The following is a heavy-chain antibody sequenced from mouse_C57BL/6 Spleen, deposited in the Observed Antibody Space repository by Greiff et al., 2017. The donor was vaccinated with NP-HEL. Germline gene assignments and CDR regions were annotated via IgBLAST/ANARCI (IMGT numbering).Heavy chain of an antibody. V-gene: IGHV1-82*01. D-gene: IGHD1-1*01. CDR1: GYAFSSSW. CDR2: IYPGDGDT. Sequence: VKLVESGPELVKPGASVKISCKASGYAFSSSWMNWVKQRPGKGLEWIGRIYPGDGDTNYNGKFKGKATLTADKSSSTAYMQLSSLTSEDSAVYFCAKDSYYYGSSSFDYWGQGTTLTVSS. J-gene: IGHJ2*01. CDR3: AKDSYYYGSSSFDY.